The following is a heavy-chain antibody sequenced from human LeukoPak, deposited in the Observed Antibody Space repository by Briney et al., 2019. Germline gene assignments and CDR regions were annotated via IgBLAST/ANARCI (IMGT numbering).Heavy chain of an antibody. J-gene: IGHJ4*02. V-gene: IGHV1-3*03. CDR3: ARSATLYSSGWYAFDY. Sequence: GASVKVSCKASGYTFTSYAMHWVRQAPGQRLEWMGWINAGNGNTKYSQEFQGRVTITRDTSTSTAYMELSSLRSEDMAVYYCARSATLYSSGWYAFDYWGQGTLVTVSS. CDR2: INAGNGNT. D-gene: IGHD6-19*01. CDR1: GYTFTSYA.